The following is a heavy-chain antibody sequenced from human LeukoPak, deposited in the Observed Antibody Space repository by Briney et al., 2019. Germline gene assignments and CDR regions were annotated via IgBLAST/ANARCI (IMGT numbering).Heavy chain of an antibody. J-gene: IGHJ5*02. V-gene: IGHV3-30*03. CDR3: ARDPDIVVVPAALGWFDP. CDR1: GFTFSSYG. CDR2: ISYDGSNK. D-gene: IGHD2-2*01. Sequence: PGRSLRLSCAASGFTFSSYGMHWVRQAPGKGLEWVAVISYDGSNKYYADSVKGRFTISRDNSKNTLYLQMNSLRAEDTAVYYCARDPDIVVVPAALGWFDPWGQGTLVTVSS.